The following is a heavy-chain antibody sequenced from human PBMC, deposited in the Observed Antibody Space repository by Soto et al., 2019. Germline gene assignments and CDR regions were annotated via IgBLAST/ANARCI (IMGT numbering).Heavy chain of an antibody. J-gene: IGHJ6*02. CDR1: GFTFSSYA. Sequence: PGGSLRLSCAASGFTFSSYAMSWVRQAPGKGLEWVSAIIGSGGSTYYADSVKGRFTISRDNSKNTLYLQMNSLRAADTAVYYCAKDTMVRRVVAYYYYGIDVWGQGTTVTVSS. V-gene: IGHV3-23*01. CDR2: IIGSGGST. D-gene: IGHD3-10*01. CDR3: AKDTMVRRVVAYYYYGIDV.